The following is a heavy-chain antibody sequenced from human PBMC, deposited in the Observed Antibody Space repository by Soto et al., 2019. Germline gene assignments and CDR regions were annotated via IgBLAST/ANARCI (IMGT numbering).Heavy chain of an antibody. V-gene: IGHV3-11*06. Sequence: QVQLVESGGGLVKPGGSLRLSCAASGFTFSDYYMSWIRQAPGKGLEWVSYISSSSSYTNYADSVKGRFTISRDNAKNSLYLQMNSLRAEDTAVYYCARDGRSGSYYYGMDVWGQGTTVTVSS. CDR3: ARDGRSGSYYYGMDV. CDR2: ISSSSSYT. J-gene: IGHJ6*02. D-gene: IGHD3-3*01. CDR1: GFTFSDYY.